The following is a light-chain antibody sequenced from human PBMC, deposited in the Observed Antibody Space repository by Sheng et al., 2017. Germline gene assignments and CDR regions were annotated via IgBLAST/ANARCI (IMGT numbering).Light chain of an antibody. CDR2: AAS. CDR1: ESIVTY. J-gene: IGKJ3*01. CDR3: QQSYSDPLFS. Sequence: DIPLTQSPSSLSASVADRVTITCRASESIVTYLNWYQQKPGKAPKLLIYAASRLHSGVPLRFSGSGSGTEFTLTISSLQSEDVATYYCQQSYSDPLFSFGPGTKVEIK. V-gene: IGKV1-39*01.